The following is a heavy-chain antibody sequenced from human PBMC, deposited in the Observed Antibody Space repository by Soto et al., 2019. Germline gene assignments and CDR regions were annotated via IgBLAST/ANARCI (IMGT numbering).Heavy chain of an antibody. CDR3: ARGQFHHVSNYYYALDV. J-gene: IGHJ6*02. CDR1: GGTFSSYA. Sequence: QVQLVQSEAEVKKPGSSVKVSCKASGGTFSSYAISWVRQAPGQGLEWMGGFIPMFNRPHSARKFQGRVTLTEDESTSTADMDLSSLRSEDTAVYYCARGQFHHVSNYYYALDVWGQGTTVTVSS. CDR2: FIPMFNRP. V-gene: IGHV1-69*01.